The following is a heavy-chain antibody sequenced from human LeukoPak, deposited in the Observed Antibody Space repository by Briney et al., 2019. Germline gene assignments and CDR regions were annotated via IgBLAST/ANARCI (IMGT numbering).Heavy chain of an antibody. J-gene: IGHJ4*02. Sequence: PGGSLRLSCAASGFTFSSYGIHWVRQAPGKGLEWVAVISNDGSNKFCADSVEGRFTISRDNSKNTLYLQMNSLRAEDTAVYYCAKDRGSGYLDYWGQGTLVTVSS. D-gene: IGHD6-19*01. CDR1: GFTFSSYG. CDR3: AKDRGSGYLDY. V-gene: IGHV3-30*18. CDR2: ISNDGSNK.